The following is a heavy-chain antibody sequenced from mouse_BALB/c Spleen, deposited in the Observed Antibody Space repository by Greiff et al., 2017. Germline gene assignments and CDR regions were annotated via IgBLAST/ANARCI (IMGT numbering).Heavy chain of an antibody. CDR3: GREGYGNIWYFDV. V-gene: IGHV1-37*01. J-gene: IGHJ1*01. CDR1: GYSFTGYF. CDR2: INPYNGDT. D-gene: IGHD2-10*02. Sequence: EVKLMESGPELVKPGASVKISCKASGYSFTGYFMNWVKQSHGKSLEWIGRINPYNGDTFYNQKFKGKATLTVDKSSSTAHMELLSLTSEDSAVYYCGREGYGNIWYFDVWGAGTTVTVSS.